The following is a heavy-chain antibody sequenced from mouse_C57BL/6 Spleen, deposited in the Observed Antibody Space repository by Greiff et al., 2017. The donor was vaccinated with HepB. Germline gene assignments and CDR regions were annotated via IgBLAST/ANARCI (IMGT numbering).Heavy chain of an antibody. V-gene: IGHV1-82*01. CDR3: ARGPIAMDD. J-gene: IGHJ4*01. CDR1: GYAFSSSW. CDR2: IYPGDGDT. Sequence: QVQLQQSGPELVKPGASVKISCKASGYAFSSSWMNWVKQRPGKGLEWIGRIYPGDGDTNYNGKFKGKATLTADKSSSTAYMQLSSLTSEDSAVYFCARGPIAMDDWGQGTSVTVSS.